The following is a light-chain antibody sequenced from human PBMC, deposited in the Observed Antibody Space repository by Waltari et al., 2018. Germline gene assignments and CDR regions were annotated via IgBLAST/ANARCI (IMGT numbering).Light chain of an antibody. Sequence: SYELTQPLSVSVALGQTARISCAGNNIGNKNVHWYQQKPGQAPVLVIYRNTNWPSEIPRRIYGSTSGTTATRTISGAEAGDEADYYCQVWDSSSDHVVFGGGTKLTVL. J-gene: IGLJ2*01. CDR1: NIGNKN. CDR3: QVWDSSSDHVV. V-gene: IGLV3-9*01. CDR2: RNT.